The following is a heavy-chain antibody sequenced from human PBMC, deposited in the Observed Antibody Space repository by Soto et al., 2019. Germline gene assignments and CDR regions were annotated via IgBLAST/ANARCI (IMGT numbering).Heavy chain of an antibody. J-gene: IGHJ4*02. D-gene: IGHD1-1*01. CDR1: GYTFINYA. Sequence: QVQLVQSGAEVKKPGASVKVSCKASGYTFINYAVHWVRQAPGQRLEWMGWINAGKGDIKFSQKFQGRVTLIRDASANTVYMELSSVRSEDTAVYYCARGAMEFDYGGEGTPVTVSS. CDR3: ARGAMEFDY. CDR2: INAGKGDI. V-gene: IGHV1-3*01.